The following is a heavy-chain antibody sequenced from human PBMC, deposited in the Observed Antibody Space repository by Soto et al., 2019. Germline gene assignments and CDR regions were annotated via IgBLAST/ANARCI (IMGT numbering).Heavy chain of an antibody. D-gene: IGHD3-3*01. CDR3: ASGYDFWSGYPSYYYYGMDV. V-gene: IGHV1-24*01. Sequence: ASVKVSCKFSGYTLTELSIHWVRQAPGKGLEWMGGFDPEDGETIYAQKFQGRVTMTEDTSTDTAYMELSSLRSEDTAVYYCASGYDFWSGYPSYYYYGMDVWGQGTTVNVSS. CDR2: FDPEDGET. J-gene: IGHJ6*02. CDR1: GYTLTELS.